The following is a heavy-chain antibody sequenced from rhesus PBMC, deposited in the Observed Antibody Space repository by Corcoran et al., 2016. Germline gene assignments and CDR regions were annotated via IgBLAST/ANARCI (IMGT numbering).Heavy chain of an antibody. J-gene: IGHJ5-1*01. CDR2: IYANSVT. CDR3: ASPFERGRFEV. CDR1: GGSMGERYV. Sequence: QVRLQESGPGLVKSSETLSLTCAVPGGSMGERYVWNLIRPPPGQGLEWMGNIYANSVTAYNPSLKSRVTISKDTSNYQFFLKITSVTAADTAVYYCASPFERGRFEVWGAGVLVTVSS. D-gene: IGHD3-34*01. V-gene: IGHV4S9*01.